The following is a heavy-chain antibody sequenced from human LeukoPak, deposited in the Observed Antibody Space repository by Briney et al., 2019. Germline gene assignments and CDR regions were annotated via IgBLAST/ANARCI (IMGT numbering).Heavy chain of an antibody. D-gene: IGHD1-26*01. Sequence: GGSLRLSCAASGFTFSSYSMNWVRQAPGKGLEWVSYISSSSSTIYYADSVKGRFTISRDNAKNSLYLQMNSLRAEDTAVYYCARDLRWELPNAFDIWGQGTRVTVSS. J-gene: IGHJ3*02. V-gene: IGHV3-48*01. CDR2: ISSSSSTI. CDR3: ARDLRWELPNAFDI. CDR1: GFTFSSYS.